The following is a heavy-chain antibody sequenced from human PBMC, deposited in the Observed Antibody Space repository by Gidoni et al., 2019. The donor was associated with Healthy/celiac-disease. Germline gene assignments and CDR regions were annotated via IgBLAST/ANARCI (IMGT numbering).Heavy chain of an antibody. Sequence: QVQLVQSGAEVKKPGASVQVSCKASGYTFTSYDINWVRQATGQGLEWMGWMNPNSGNTGYAQKFQGRVTMTRNTSISTAYMELSSLRSEDTAVYYFARGLLATRQYVLFLFWGQGTLVTVSS. V-gene: IGHV1-8*01. CDR3: ARGLLATRQYVLFLF. CDR2: MNPNSGNT. D-gene: IGHD2-21*01. CDR1: GYTFTSYD. J-gene: IGHJ4*02.